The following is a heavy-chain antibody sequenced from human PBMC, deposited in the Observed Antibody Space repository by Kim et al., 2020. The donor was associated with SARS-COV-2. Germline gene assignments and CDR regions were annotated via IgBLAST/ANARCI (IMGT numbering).Heavy chain of an antibody. CDR3: ARSASGDPRGYFDY. J-gene: IGHJ4*02. D-gene: IGHD6-13*01. Sequence: SETLSLTCAVYGGSFSGYYWSWIRQPPGKGLEWIGEINHSGSTNYNPSLKSRVTISVDTSKNQFSLKLSSVTAADTAVYYCARSASGDPRGYFDYWGQGT. CDR1: GGSFSGYY. V-gene: IGHV4-34*01. CDR2: INHSGST.